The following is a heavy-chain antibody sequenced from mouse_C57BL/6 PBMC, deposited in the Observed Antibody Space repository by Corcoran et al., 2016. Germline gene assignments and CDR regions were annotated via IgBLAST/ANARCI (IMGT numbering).Heavy chain of an antibody. CDR3: ASLLVRNWYFDV. V-gene: IGHV1-26*01. J-gene: IGHJ1*03. Sequence: EVQLQQSGPELVKPGASVKIPCKASGYTFTDYYMNWVKQSHGKSLEWIGDINPNNGGTSYNQKFKGKATLTVDKSSSTAYMELRSLTSEDSAVYYCASLLVRNWYFDVWGTGTTVTVSS. D-gene: IGHD2-10*01. CDR2: INPNNGGT. CDR1: GYTFTDYY.